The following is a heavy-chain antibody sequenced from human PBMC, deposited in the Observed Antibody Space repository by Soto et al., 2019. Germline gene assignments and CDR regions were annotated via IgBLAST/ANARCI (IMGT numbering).Heavy chain of an antibody. Sequence: QVQLVQSGTEVKRPGTSVKVFCKAIGYSFTGHYIHWVRQAPGQGVEWMGWVNPSNGVTNVAQRFQGRVTMTSDTSINAAYMEVSALTSAESAVFYCTREEANGSLYFWCQGPLVTVSA. J-gene: IGHJ4*02. CDR1: GYSFTGHY. CDR3: TREEANGSLYF. CDR2: VNPSNGVT. D-gene: IGHD2-8*01. V-gene: IGHV1-2*02.